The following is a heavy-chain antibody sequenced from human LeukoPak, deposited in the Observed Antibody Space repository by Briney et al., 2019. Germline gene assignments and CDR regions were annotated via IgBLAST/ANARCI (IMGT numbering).Heavy chain of an antibody. Sequence: GGSLRLSCAASGFTFSSYAMSWVRQAPGKGLEWVSAISGSGGSTYYADSVKGRFTISRDNSKNTLYLQMNSLRAEDTAVYYCATPLGYCSSTSCYRAFDIWGQGTMVTVSS. CDR3: ATPLGYCSSTSCYRAFDI. V-gene: IGHV3-23*01. J-gene: IGHJ3*02. CDR2: ISGSGGST. D-gene: IGHD2-2*02. CDR1: GFTFSSYA.